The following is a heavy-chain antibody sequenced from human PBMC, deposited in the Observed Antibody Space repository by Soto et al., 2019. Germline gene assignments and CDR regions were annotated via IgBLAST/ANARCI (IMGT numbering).Heavy chain of an antibody. J-gene: IGHJ4*02. CDR1: GGSISSYY. CDR3: ARGDHKYVFSY. V-gene: IGHV4-59*01. Sequence: SETLSLTCTVSGGSISSYYWSWIRQPPGKGLEWIGYIYYSGSTNYNPSLKSRVTISVDTSKNQFSLKLSSVTAADTAVYYCARGDHKYVFSYCGRGTLVTVSS. CDR2: IYYSGST. D-gene: IGHD3-9*01.